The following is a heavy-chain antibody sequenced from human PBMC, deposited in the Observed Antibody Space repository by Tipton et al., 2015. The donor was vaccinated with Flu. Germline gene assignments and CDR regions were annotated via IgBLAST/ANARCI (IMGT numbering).Heavy chain of an antibody. Sequence: QLVQSGAEVKKPGESLKISCKASGYSFTSHWIGWVRQMPEKGLEWMGIIFPGDSDTRYSPSFQGQVTISADKSLNTAYLQWSSLKAWDTAMYYCALEGYGGSMYYFDYWGQGTLVTVSS. CDR2: IFPGDSDT. J-gene: IGHJ4*02. CDR1: GYSFTSHW. CDR3: ALEGYGGSMYYFDY. D-gene: IGHD4-23*01. V-gene: IGHV5-51*01.